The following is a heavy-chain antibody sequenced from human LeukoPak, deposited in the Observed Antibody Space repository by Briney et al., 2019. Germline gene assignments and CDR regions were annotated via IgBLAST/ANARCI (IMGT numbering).Heavy chain of an antibody. V-gene: IGHV6-1*01. CDR1: GDSVSSNSAA. CDR2: TYYRSKWYN. J-gene: IGHJ5*02. Sequence: SQTLSLTCAISGDSVSSNSAAWNWIRRSPSRGLEWLGRTYYRSKWYNDYAVSVKSRITINPDTSKNQFSLQLNSVTPEDTAVYYCARDLVRLEPRIGRWFDPWGQGTLVTVSS. D-gene: IGHD1-1*01. CDR3: ARDLVRLEPRIGRWFDP.